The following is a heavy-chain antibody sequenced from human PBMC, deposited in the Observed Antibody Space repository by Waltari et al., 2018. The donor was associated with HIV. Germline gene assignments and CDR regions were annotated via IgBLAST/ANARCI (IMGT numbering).Heavy chain of an antibody. CDR3: ARDVDRGRGNWFDP. CDR2: INAGNGDT. Sequence: QVQLVQSGAEGKKPGASVKVACEDSGYTFSTYARHWARQAPGQRLEWMGWINAGNGDTKYSQTFQGRVTITRDTAASTVYMELISLRSADTAVYYCARDVDRGRGNWFDPWGQGTLVTVSS. CDR1: GYTFSTYA. V-gene: IGHV1-3*01. D-gene: IGHD3-10*01. J-gene: IGHJ5*02.